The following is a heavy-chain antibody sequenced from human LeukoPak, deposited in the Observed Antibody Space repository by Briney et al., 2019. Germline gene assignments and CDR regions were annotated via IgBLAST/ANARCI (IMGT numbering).Heavy chain of an antibody. CDR2: ISSSSYYI. Sequence: GGSLRLSCAPSGFTFSTYSMNWVRQAPGKGLECVSSISSSSYYIYYADSVKGRFTISRDNAKNSLYLQMNSLRAEDTAVYYCARDMSTAISSNFDYWGQGTLVTVSS. CDR1: GFTFSTYS. CDR3: ARDMSTAISSNFDY. J-gene: IGHJ4*02. V-gene: IGHV3-21*01. D-gene: IGHD5-18*01.